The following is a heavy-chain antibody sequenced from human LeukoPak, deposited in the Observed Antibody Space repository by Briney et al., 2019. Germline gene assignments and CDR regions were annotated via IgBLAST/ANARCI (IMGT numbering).Heavy chain of an antibody. J-gene: IGHJ5*02. Sequence: GASVKVSCKASGYTFTSYGISWVRQAPGQGLEWMGWNSAYNGNTNYAQKLQGRVTMTTDTSTSTAYMELRSLRSDDTAVYYCARDSDYYGSGSILDPWGQGTLVTVS. V-gene: IGHV1-18*01. D-gene: IGHD3-10*01. CDR2: NSAYNGNT. CDR3: ARDSDYYGSGSILDP. CDR1: GYTFTSYG.